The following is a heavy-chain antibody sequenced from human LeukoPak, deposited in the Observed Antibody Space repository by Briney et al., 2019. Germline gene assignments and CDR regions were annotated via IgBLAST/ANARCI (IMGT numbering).Heavy chain of an antibody. Sequence: GESLKISCKGSGYSFTSYWIGWVRQMPGKGLEWMGIIYPGDSDTRYSPSFQGQVTISADKSISTAYLQWSSLKASDTAMYYCARRGKRVTMVRGVREDWFDPWGQGTLVTVSS. CDR2: IYPGDSDT. CDR3: ARRGKRVTMVRGVREDWFDP. CDR1: GYSFTSYW. D-gene: IGHD3-10*01. V-gene: IGHV5-51*01. J-gene: IGHJ5*02.